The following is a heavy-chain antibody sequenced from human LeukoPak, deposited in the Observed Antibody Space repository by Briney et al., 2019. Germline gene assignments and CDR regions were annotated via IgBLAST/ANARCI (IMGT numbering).Heavy chain of an antibody. J-gene: IGHJ5*02. V-gene: IGHV4-39*01. CDR2: IYYSGST. Sequence: SETLSLTCTVSGGSISRYYWSWIRQPPGKGLEWIGSIYYSGSTYYNPSLKSRVTISVDTSKNQFSLKVRSVTAADTAVYYCARRPRGDYKAWFDPWGQGTLVTVSS. CDR3: ARRPRGDYKAWFDP. CDR1: GGSISRYY. D-gene: IGHD5-24*01.